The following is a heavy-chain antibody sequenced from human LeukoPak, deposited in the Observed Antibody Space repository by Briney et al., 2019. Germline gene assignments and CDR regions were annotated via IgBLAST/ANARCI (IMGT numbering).Heavy chain of an antibody. D-gene: IGHD1-26*01. CDR3: ARDRSEGGSYYPQVSYYFDY. CDR2: IWYDGSNK. J-gene: IGHJ4*02. Sequence: GGSLRLSCAASGFTFSSCGMHWVRQAPGKGLEWVAFIWYDGSNKYYADSVKGRFTISRDNSKNTLYLQMNSLRAEDTAVYYCARDRSEGGSYYPQVSYYFDYWGQGTLVTVSS. CDR1: GFTFSSCG. V-gene: IGHV3-33*01.